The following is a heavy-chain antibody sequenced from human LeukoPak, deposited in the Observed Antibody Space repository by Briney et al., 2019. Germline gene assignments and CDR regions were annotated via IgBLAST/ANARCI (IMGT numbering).Heavy chain of an antibody. CDR2: ISSSSGYI. CDR1: GFTFSNYI. V-gene: IGHV3-21*01. J-gene: IGHJ5*02. D-gene: IGHD4-11*01. CDR3: ATGTTVSYNWFDP. Sequence: KPGGSLRLSCAASGFTFSNYIMNWVRQAPGKGLEWVSCISSSSGYIYYADSVRGRFTISRDNAKNSLYLQMNSLRPEDTAVYYCATGTTVSYNWFDPWGLGTLVTVSS.